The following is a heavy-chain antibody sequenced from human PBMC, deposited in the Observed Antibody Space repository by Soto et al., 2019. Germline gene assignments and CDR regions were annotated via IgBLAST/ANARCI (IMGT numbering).Heavy chain of an antibody. CDR3: AKDTGDSSGYYYYYGMDV. D-gene: IGHD3-22*01. CDR1: GFTFSSYA. V-gene: IGHV3-23*01. CDR2: ISGSGGST. Sequence: EVQLLESGGGLVQPGGSLRLSCAASGFTFSSYAMSWVCQAPGKGLEWVSAISGSGGSTYYADSVKGRFTISRDNSKNTLYLQMNSLRAEDTAVYYCAKDTGDSSGYYYYYGMDVWGQGTTVTVSS. J-gene: IGHJ6*02.